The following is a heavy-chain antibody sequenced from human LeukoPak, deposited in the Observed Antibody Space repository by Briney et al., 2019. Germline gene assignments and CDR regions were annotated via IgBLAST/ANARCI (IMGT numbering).Heavy chain of an antibody. CDR3: ARDRSPIAAGGRDV. CDR2: ISTGSSYI. Sequence: PGGSLRLSCAASGFTFSSYSINWVRQAPGKGLEWVSSISTGSSYIYYADSVKGRFTISRDNAKNSLYLQMNSLRAEDTAVFYCARDRSPIAAGGRDVWGRGTTVTVSS. J-gene: IGHJ6*02. D-gene: IGHD6-25*01. CDR1: GFTFSSYS. V-gene: IGHV3-21*01.